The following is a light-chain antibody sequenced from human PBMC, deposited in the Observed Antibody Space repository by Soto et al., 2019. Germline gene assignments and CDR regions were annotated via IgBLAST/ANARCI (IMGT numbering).Light chain of an antibody. CDR1: QSISSW. Sequence: DIQMTQSPSTLSASVGDRVTITCRASQSISSWLAWYQQKPGKAPKLLIYDASSLESGVPSRFSGSGSGTEFTLTISSLQPDDFATYYCQQYNSFSTTFGRGTKQDIK. CDR2: DAS. J-gene: IGKJ1*01. V-gene: IGKV1-5*01. CDR3: QQYNSFSTT.